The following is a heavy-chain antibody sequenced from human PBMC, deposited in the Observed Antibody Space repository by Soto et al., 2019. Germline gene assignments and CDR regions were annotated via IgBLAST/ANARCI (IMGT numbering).Heavy chain of an antibody. D-gene: IGHD3-3*01. Sequence: GASVKVSCKATGYSFKNYAVHWVRQAPGQRLEWMGFTNEGSGNTRFSQKFQGRISITRDTSASTVYLDLSSLTSEDTAIYYCAGDDRSVYGVVTIDNWGPGTLVTVSS. CDR3: AGDDRSVYGVVTIDN. CDR2: TNEGSGNT. J-gene: IGHJ4*02. CDR1: GYSFKNYA. V-gene: IGHV1-3*01.